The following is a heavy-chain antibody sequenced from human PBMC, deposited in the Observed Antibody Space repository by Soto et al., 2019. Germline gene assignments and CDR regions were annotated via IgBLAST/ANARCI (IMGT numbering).Heavy chain of an antibody. CDR3: GRQGIGVLHGLVDV. D-gene: IGHD3-10*01. CDR1: FSPIPSFN. V-gene: IGHV4-59*08. J-gene: IGHJ6*02. Sequence: PTVTLSLTSPIHFSPIPSFNVAWILKTAGKGLEWIGYFRSSGGTSYNPSLKSRVAISADASTKQFSLTLSSVTAADTAVYYCGRQGIGVLHGLVDVWGQGSTVT. CDR2: FRSSGGT.